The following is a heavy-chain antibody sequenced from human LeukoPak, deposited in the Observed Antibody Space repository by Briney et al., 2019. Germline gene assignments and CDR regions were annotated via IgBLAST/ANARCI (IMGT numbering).Heavy chain of an antibody. D-gene: IGHD2-2*01. V-gene: IGHV1-46*01. CDR3: VREDAHTYYFDF. CDR2: IKSTGDTT. Sequence: KPGASVQVSCKTSGYTFTSYHMHWVRQAPGQGLEWVAIIKSTGDTTVYAQKFQGRVTVTRDTSTSTVYMDLSSLSSEDTAVYYCVREDAHTYYFDFWGPGTLVTVSS. CDR1: GYTFTSYH. J-gene: IGHJ4*02.